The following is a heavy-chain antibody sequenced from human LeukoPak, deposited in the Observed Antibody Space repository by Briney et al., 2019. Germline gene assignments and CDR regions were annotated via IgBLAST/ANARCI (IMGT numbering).Heavy chain of an antibody. CDR1: GFTFSSYS. Sequence: GGSLRLSCAASGFTFSSYSMNWVRQAPGKGLEWVSFISSSSSYIYYADSVKGRFTISRDNAKNSLYLQMNSLRAEDTAVYYCARESVDGMDVWGKGTTVTVSS. J-gene: IGHJ6*04. V-gene: IGHV3-21*01. CDR2: ISSSSSYI. CDR3: ARESVDGMDV.